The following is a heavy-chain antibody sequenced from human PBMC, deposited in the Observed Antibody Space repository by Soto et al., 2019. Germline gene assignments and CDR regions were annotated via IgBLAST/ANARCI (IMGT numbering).Heavy chain of an antibody. CDR1: GGSISPSGGSF. D-gene: IGHD6-13*01. CDR3: ATGDRIAAAAPVGVDG. Sequence: ETLSLTCTVSGGSISPSGGSFWGWVRQPPGKGLEWIGEINHSGSTNYNPSLKSRVTISVDTSKNQFSLKVSSVTAADTAVYYCATGDRIAAAAPVGVDGCGQGTTVTVS. J-gene: IGHJ6*02. CDR2: INHSGST. V-gene: IGHV4-39*07.